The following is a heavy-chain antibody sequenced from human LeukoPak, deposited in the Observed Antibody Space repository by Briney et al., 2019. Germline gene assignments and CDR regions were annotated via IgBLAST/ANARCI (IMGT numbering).Heavy chain of an antibody. D-gene: IGHD3-22*01. CDR3: ARDRPSDYYDSSGYWFRYYYGMDV. J-gene: IGHJ6*02. CDR2: INPSGGST. CDR1: GYTFTSYY. Sequence: ASVKVSCKASGYTFTSYYMHWVRQAPGQGLEWMGIINPSGGSTSYAQKLQGRVTMTTDTSTSTAYMELRSLRSDDTAVYYCARDRPSDYYDSSGYWFRYYYGMDVWGQGTTVTVSS. V-gene: IGHV1-46*01.